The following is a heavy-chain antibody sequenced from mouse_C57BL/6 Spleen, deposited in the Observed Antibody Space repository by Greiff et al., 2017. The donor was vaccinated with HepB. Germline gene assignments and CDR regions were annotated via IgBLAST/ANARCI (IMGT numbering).Heavy chain of an antibody. CDR1: GYTFTSYW. D-gene: IGHD2-4*01. CDR2: IYPGNSDT. V-gene: IGHV1-5*01. CDR3: TRWAYDYDEYFDD. Sequence: EVQLQQSGTVLARPGASVKMSCKTSGYTFTSYWMHWVKQRPGQGLEWIGAIYPGNSDTSYNQKFKGKAKLTAVTSASTAYMELSSLTNEDSAVYYCTRWAYDYDEYFDDWGTGTTVTVSS. J-gene: IGHJ1*03.